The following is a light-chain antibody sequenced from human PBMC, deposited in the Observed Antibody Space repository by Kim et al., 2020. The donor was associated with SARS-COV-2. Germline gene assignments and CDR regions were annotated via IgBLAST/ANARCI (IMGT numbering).Light chain of an antibody. CDR3: QVWDSSDDHRVV. CDR2: YDS. Sequence: SYELTQPPSVSVAPGKTARITCGGTSIGSKSVHWYQQNPGQAPVLVISYDSVRPSGIPERFSGSNSGNTATVTISRVEAGDEANYYCQVWDSSDDHRVVFGGGTQLTVL. CDR1: SIGSKS. V-gene: IGLV3-21*04. J-gene: IGLJ2*01.